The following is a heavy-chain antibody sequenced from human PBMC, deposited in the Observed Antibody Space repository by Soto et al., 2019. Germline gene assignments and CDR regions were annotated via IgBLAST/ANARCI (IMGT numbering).Heavy chain of an antibody. V-gene: IGHV1-69*12. CDR2: IIPLFGRA. CDR1: GGTFSSYA. CDR3: AQTLGLAAAGPGRFDL. J-gene: IGHJ2*01. Sequence: QVQLVQSGAEVKKPGSSVKVSCKASGGTFSSYAISWVRQAPGQGLEWMGGIIPLFGRANYAQKFQGRVTITAAASTSTAYRERSSLRSEDTAVYYCAQTLGLAAAGPGRFDLWGRGTLVTVSS. D-gene: IGHD6-25*01.